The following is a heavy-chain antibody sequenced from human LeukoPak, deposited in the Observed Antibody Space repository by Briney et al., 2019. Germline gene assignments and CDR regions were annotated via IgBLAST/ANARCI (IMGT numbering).Heavy chain of an antibody. D-gene: IGHD3-3*01. CDR1: GGSFSGYY. V-gene: IGHV4-34*01. Sequence: KPSETLSLTCAVYGGSFSGYYWSWIRQPPGKGLEWIGEINHSGSTNYNPSLKSRVTISVDTSKNQFSLKLSSVTAADTAVYYCARDIPYYDENLQFDPWGQGTLVTVSP. J-gene: IGHJ5*02. CDR3: ARDIPYYDENLQFDP. CDR2: INHSGST.